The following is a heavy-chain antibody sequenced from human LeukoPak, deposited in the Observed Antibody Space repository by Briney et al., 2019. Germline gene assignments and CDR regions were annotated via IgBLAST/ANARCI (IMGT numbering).Heavy chain of an antibody. V-gene: IGHV4-34*01. J-gene: IGHJ4*02. CDR2: INHSGST. CDR3: ARAGNIVVVPAPYYYFDY. CDR1: GGSFSGYY. D-gene: IGHD2-2*01. Sequence: PSETLSLTCAVYGGSFSGYYWSWIRQPPGKGLEWIGEINHSGSTNYNPSLKSRVTISVDTSKNQFSLKLSSVTAADTAVYYCARAGNIVVVPAPYYYFDYWGQGTLVTVSS.